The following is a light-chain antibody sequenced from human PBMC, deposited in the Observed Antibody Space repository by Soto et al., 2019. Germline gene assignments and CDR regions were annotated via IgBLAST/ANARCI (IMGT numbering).Light chain of an antibody. CDR3: QQLTDWPPQWT. CDR2: GAS. V-gene: IGKV3D-20*02. J-gene: IGKJ1*01. CDR1: QTVSSTY. Sequence: ENVLTQSPGTLSLSPGERATLSCRASQTVSSTYLAWYQQKPGQAPRLLIYGASSRATGIPDRFSGTVSGTDFTLTISSLEPEDFAIYYCQQLTDWPPQWTFGQGTKVDIK.